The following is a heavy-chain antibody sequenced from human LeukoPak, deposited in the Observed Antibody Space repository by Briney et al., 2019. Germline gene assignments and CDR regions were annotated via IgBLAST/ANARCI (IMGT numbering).Heavy chain of an antibody. D-gene: IGHD2-15*01. CDR2: IYYSGST. Sequence: KSSETLSLTCTVSGGSISSYYWSWIRQPPGKGLKWIGYIYYSGSTYYNPSLKSRVTISVDTSKNQFSLKLSSVTAADTAVYYCARKVVVAATGFDPWGQGTLVTVSS. CDR1: GGSISSYY. CDR3: ARKVVVAATGFDP. V-gene: IGHV4-59*06. J-gene: IGHJ5*02.